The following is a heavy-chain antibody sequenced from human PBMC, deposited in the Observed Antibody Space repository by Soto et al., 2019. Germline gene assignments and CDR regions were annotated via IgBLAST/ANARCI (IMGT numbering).Heavy chain of an antibody. CDR1: GFAPTYIGEG. V-gene: IGHV2-5*02. CDR3: VQSRCGGDCLTFYSSHAYYGLDV. J-gene: IGHJ6*02. Sequence: QITLKESGPTLVKPTQTLTLTCTFSGFAPTYIGEGVGWIRQPPGKALEWLALVYWDDDKRYNPSLRSRLTITKATSKKQVVLTMTNMDPVDTATYYCVQSRCGGDCLTFYSSHAYYGLDVWGQGTTVTVSS. CDR2: VYWDDDK. D-gene: IGHD2-21*02.